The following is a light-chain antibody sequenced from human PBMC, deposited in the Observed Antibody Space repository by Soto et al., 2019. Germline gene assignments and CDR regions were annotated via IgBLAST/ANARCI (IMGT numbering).Light chain of an antibody. J-gene: IGKJ3*01. CDR2: GAS. V-gene: IGKV3-20*01. CDR3: QQYGSLFT. Sequence: EIVLTQSPGTLSLSPGERGTLSCRASQSVSSSYLAWYQQKPGQAPRLLIYGASSRATGIPDRSSGSGSGTYFTLTISSLEPEDFEVYYCQQYGSLFTFGPGTKVDIK. CDR1: QSVSSSY.